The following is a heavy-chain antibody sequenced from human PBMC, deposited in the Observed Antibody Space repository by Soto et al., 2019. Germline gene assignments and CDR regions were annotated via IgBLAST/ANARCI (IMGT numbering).Heavy chain of an antibody. CDR2: ISSHSSTL. CDR1: GFTFSSYS. D-gene: IGHD6-19*01. CDR3: VRDGSGNLYLNWFDP. Sequence: VGSLRLSCAASGFTFSSYSMNWVRQAPGKGLEWISYISSHSSTLYYADSVKGRFTISRDNAENSLYLQMNSLRDEDTAVYYCVRDGSGNLYLNWFDPWGQGTLVTVSS. J-gene: IGHJ5*02. V-gene: IGHV3-48*02.